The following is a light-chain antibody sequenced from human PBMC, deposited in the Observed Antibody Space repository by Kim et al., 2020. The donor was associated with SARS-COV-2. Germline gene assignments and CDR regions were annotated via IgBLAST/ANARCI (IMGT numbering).Light chain of an antibody. V-gene: IGLV1-40*01. CDR3: QSYDSSLSGWV. J-gene: IGLJ3*02. Sequence: QGVTTSCTGSSSNIGAVYDVHWYQHLPGTAPKLLIYGNSNRPSGVPDRFSGSKSGTSASLAITGLQAEDEADYYCQSYDSSLSGWVFGGGTQLTVL. CDR1: SSNIGAVYD. CDR2: GNS.